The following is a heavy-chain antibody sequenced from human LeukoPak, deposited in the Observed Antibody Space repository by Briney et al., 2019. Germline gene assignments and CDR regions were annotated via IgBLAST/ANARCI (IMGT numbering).Heavy chain of an antibody. Sequence: KSSETLSLTCTVSGGSISSYYWSWIRQPPGKGLEWIGYIYYSGSTNYNPSLKSRVTISVDTSKNQFSLKLSSVTAADTAVYYCARAPLSSGDMFPFDYWGQGTLVTVSS. V-gene: IGHV4-59*01. CDR3: ARAPLSSGDMFPFDY. CDR1: GGSISSYY. J-gene: IGHJ4*02. CDR2: IYYSGST. D-gene: IGHD2-15*01.